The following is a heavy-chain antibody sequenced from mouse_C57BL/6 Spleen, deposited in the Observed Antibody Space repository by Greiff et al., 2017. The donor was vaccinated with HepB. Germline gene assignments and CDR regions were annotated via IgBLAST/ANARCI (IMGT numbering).Heavy chain of an antibody. J-gene: IGHJ2*01. V-gene: IGHV1-81*01. CDR3: ARNGYGSREENY. CDR1: GYTFTSYG. CDR2: IYPRSGNT. Sequence: ESGAELARPGASVKLSCKASGYTFTSYGISWVKQRTGQGLEWIGEIYPRSGNTYYNEKFKGKATLTADKSSSTAYMELRSLTSEDSAVYFCARNGYGSREENYWGQGTTLTVSS. D-gene: IGHD1-1*01.